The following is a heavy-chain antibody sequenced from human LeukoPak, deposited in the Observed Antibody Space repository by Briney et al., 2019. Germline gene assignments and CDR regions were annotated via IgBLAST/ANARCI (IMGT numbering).Heavy chain of an antibody. Sequence: GGSLRLSCMASGFTFDDYAMHWVRQAPGKGLEWVAGISWNSGNIAYADSVKGRFSISRDNAENSVYLQMDGLVSEDTALYYCTKATGYNWNDKDAFDVWGQGAMVTVSS. J-gene: IGHJ3*01. CDR1: GFTFDDYA. D-gene: IGHD1-1*01. CDR3: TKATGYNWNDKDAFDV. V-gene: IGHV3-9*01. CDR2: ISWNSGNI.